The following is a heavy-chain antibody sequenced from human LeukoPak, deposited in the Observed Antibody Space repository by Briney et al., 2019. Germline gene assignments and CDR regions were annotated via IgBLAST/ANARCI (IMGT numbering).Heavy chain of an antibody. CDR2: ISYIGST. V-gene: IGHV4-59*08. CDR3: ARSRFRVSETYSYWFDP. J-gene: IGHJ5*02. D-gene: IGHD3-10*01. CDR1: GDSFSSHY. Sequence: PSETLSLTCVVSGDSFSSHYWTWIRQSPGKGLEWIGYISYIGSTNYNPSLKSRVTISIDTSKNQFSLKLSSVTAADTAVYYCARSRFRVSETYSYWFDPWGQGTLVTVSS.